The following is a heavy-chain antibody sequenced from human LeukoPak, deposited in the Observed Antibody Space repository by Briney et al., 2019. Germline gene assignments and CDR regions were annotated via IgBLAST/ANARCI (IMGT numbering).Heavy chain of an antibody. Sequence: GRSLRLSCAASGFTFDDYAMHWVRQAPGKGLEWVSGISWNSGSIVYADSVKGRFTISRDNAKNSLYLQMNSLRAEDTALYYCAKDAQYGSGKPQIDYWGQGTLVTVSS. CDR3: AKDAQYGSGKPQIDY. CDR1: GFTFDDYA. CDR2: ISWNSGSI. J-gene: IGHJ4*02. V-gene: IGHV3-9*01. D-gene: IGHD3-10*01.